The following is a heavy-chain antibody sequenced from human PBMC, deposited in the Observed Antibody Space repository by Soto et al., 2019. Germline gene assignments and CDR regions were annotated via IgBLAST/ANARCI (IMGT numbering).Heavy chain of an antibody. D-gene: IGHD2-15*01. V-gene: IGHV1-69*02. Sequence: QVQLVQSGAEVKKPGSSVKVSCKASGGTFSSYTISWVRQAPGQGLEWMGRIIPILGIANYAQKFQGRVTITADKTTSTAYMELSSLRSEDTAVYYCARAPGYCSGGSCLNHDAFDIWGQGTMVTVSS. J-gene: IGHJ3*02. CDR1: GGTFSSYT. CDR2: IIPILGIA. CDR3: ARAPGYCSGGSCLNHDAFDI.